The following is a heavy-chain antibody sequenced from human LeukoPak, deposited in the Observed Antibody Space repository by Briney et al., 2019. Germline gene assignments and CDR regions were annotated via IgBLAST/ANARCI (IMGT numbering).Heavy chain of an antibody. CDR2: IYNSGNT. Sequence: SETLSLTCTVPGGSINSYYWTWIRQPPGKGLEWIGNIYNSGNTNYNPSLKSRVTISVDTSKNQFSLKLNSVTAADTAVYYCARESGSYLWRSWLNPWGQGTLVTVSS. V-gene: IGHV4-59*01. J-gene: IGHJ5*02. CDR3: ARESGSYLWRSWLNP. CDR1: GGSINSYY. D-gene: IGHD3-16*01.